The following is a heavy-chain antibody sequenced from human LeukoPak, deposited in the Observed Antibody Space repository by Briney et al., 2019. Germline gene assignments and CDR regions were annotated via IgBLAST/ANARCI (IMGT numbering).Heavy chain of an antibody. D-gene: IGHD5-18*01. CDR3: ARAPAWIQLWLPIDY. CDR2: ISAYNGNT. J-gene: IGHJ4*02. V-gene: IGHV1-18*01. Sequence: ASVKVSCKASGYTFTSYGISWVRQAPGQGLEGMGWISAYNGNTNYARKLQGRATMTTDTSTSTAYMELRSLRSDDTAVYYCARAPAWIQLWLPIDYWGQGTLVTVSS. CDR1: GYTFTSYG.